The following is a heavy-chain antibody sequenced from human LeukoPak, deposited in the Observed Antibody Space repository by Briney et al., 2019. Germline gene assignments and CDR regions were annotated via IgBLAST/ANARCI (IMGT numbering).Heavy chain of an antibody. Sequence: GGSLRLSCAASRFTFSSYAMHWVRQAPGKGLEYVSAISSNGGSTYYANSVKGGFTISRDNSKNTLYLQMGSLRAEDMAVYYCARGVLARGSSGWYFDYWGQGTLVTVSS. CDR1: RFTFSSYA. V-gene: IGHV3-64*01. CDR3: ARGVLARGSSGWYFDY. J-gene: IGHJ4*02. D-gene: IGHD6-19*01. CDR2: ISSNGGST.